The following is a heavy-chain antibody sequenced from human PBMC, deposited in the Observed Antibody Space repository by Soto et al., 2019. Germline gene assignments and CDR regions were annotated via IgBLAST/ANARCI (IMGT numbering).Heavy chain of an antibody. V-gene: IGHV3-13*01. CDR3: ARGVSYSGYDWDFDY. J-gene: IGHJ4*02. Sequence: GGSLRLSCAASGFTFSSYDMHWVRQATGKGLEWVSAIGTAGDTYYPGSVKGRFTISRENAKNSLYLQMNSLRAGDAAVYYCARGVSYSGYDWDFDYWGQGFLFTVSS. CDR1: GFTFSSYD. CDR2: IGTAGDT. D-gene: IGHD5-12*01.